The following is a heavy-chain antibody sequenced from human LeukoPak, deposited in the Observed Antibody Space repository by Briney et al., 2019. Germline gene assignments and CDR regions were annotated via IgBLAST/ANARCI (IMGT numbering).Heavy chain of an antibody. D-gene: IGHD5-18*01. Sequence: GGSLRLSCAASGFTFDDYAMHRVRQAPGKGLEWVSGISWNSGSIGYADSVKGRFTISRDNAKNTLYLQMNSLRAEDTALYYCAKASPPARYSYGYDYFDYWGQGTLVTVSS. V-gene: IGHV3-9*01. J-gene: IGHJ4*02. CDR1: GFTFDDYA. CDR2: ISWNSGSI. CDR3: AKASPPARYSYGYDYFDY.